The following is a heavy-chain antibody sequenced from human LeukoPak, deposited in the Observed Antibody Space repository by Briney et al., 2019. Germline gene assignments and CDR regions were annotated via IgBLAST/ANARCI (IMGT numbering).Heavy chain of an antibody. CDR3: VRGGTLVRGVTLLSGMDV. CDR2: MNPNSGNT. J-gene: IGHJ6*02. D-gene: IGHD3-10*01. V-gene: IGHV1-8*01. Sequence: ASVKVSCKTSGYTFANYDINWVRQATGQGLEWMGWMNPNSGNTGFAQNFQGRLTMTRDTSISTAYMDLSSLRSEDTAVYFWVRGGTLVRGVTLLSGMDVWGQGTTVTVSS. CDR1: GYTFANYD.